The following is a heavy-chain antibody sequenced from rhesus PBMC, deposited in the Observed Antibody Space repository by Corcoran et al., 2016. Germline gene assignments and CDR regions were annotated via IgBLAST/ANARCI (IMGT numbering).Heavy chain of an antibody. CDR1: GYSISSGYG. J-gene: IGHJ4*01. CDR3: ARDPGIATVIGVDY. CDR2: IGGSSGST. Sequence: QVQLQESGPGLVKPSETLSLTCAVSGYSISSGYGWSWIRQPPGKGREWVGYIGGSSGSTNYNPSLKSRVTISKDTSKNQFSLELSSVTAADTAVYYCARDPGIATVIGVDYWGQGVLVTVSS. V-gene: IGHV4-127*01. D-gene: IGHD5-36*01.